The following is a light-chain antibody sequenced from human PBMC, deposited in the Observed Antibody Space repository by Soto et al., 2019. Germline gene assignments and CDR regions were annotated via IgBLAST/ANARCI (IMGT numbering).Light chain of an antibody. CDR2: WAS. V-gene: IGKV4-1*01. Sequence: DIVMTQSPDSLAVSLGERATINCKSSQSVSYSSDKRNCLAWYQQKPGLPPKLLIYWASTRESGVPDRFSGTVSGTDLTLTISSLQAEDVAVYYCQQYYSSPLTFGGGTKVEIK. J-gene: IGKJ4*01. CDR3: QQYYSSPLT. CDR1: QSVSYSSDKRNC.